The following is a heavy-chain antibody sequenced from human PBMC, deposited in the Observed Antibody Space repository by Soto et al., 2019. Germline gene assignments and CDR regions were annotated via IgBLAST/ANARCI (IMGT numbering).Heavy chain of an antibody. V-gene: IGHV1-18*01. Sequence: ASVKVSCKASGYTFTTYGMSWVRQAPGQGLEWMGWISAYNGNTNYAQNLQGRVTMTTDTSTSTAYMELRSLRSDDTAVYYCARDLIAVRPGWFDPWGQGTLLTVSS. CDR2: ISAYNGNT. D-gene: IGHD6-6*01. CDR1: GYTFTTYG. J-gene: IGHJ5*02. CDR3: ARDLIAVRPGWFDP.